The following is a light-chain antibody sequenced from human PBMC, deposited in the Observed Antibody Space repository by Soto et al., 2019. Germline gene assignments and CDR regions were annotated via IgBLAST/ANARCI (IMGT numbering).Light chain of an antibody. V-gene: IGKV1D-13*01. J-gene: IGKJ3*01. CDR1: QDIRGA. CDR3: QQFHDYLWT. Sequence: AIQLTQSPSSLSASVGDRVTITCRASQDIRGALTWYQQKPGQAPKLLIYDVSNLESGVPSRFSGSGSGTDFTLTISSLQPEDFANYSCQQFHDYLWTFGPGTKVDIK. CDR2: DVS.